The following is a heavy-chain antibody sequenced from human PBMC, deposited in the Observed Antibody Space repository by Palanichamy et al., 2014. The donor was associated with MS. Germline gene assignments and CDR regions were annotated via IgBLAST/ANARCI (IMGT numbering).Heavy chain of an antibody. D-gene: IGHD5-18*01. V-gene: IGHV2-70*04. CDR1: GFSLSTSGMR. J-gene: IGHJ4*02. Sequence: QVTLKESGPALVKPTQTLTLTCTFSGFSLSTSGMRVNWIRQPPGKALEWLARIDWDDDKFYSISLKTRLTISKDTSKNQVVLTMTNMDPVDTATYYCARAPADIAMALDYWGQGALVTVSS. CDR3: ARAPADIAMALDY. CDR2: IDWDDDK.